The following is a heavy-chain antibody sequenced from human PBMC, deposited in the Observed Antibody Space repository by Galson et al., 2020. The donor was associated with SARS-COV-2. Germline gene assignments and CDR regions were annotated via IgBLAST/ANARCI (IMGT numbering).Heavy chain of an antibody. Sequence: GGSLRLSCEVSGLNFRDFYMSWIRQAPGKGLEWISYISFIGSNIYYADSVKGRFTISRDNAASSLYLQMNSLRIEDTAVYYCARSLMAVGGGGYSDHWGPGVLVTVSS. V-gene: IGHV3-11*01. J-gene: IGHJ4*02. CDR1: GLNFRDFY. CDR2: ISFIGSNI. CDR3: ARSLMAVGGGGYSDH. D-gene: IGHD3-16*01.